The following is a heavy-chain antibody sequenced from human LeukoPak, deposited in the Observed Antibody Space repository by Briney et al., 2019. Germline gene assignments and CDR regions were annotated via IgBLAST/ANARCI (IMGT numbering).Heavy chain of an antibody. CDR3: ASVREGTAFDS. D-gene: IGHD2-21*02. CDR2: MYLSGTT. V-gene: IGHV4-4*02. Sequence: GSLRLSCAASGFTFSSSAMSWVRQPPGKGLEWIGEMYLSGTTHSNPSVKSRVTMSVDTSKKQFSLKLSSVTAADTAVYYCASVREGTAFDSWGQGILVTVSS. CDR1: GFTFSSSA. J-gene: IGHJ5*01.